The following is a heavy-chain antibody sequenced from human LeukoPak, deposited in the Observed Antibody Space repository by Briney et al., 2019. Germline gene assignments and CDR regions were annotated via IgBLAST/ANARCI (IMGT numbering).Heavy chain of an antibody. V-gene: IGHV3-23*01. CDR2: ICGSGGST. CDR3: AKDTPTVHYYYYYMDV. Sequence: GGSLRLSCAASGFTFSSYAMSWVRQAPGKGLEWVSTICGSGGSTYYADSVKGRFTISRDNSKNTLYLQMNSLRAEDTAVYYCAKDTPTVHYYYYYMDVWGKGTTVTVSS. D-gene: IGHD4-17*01. J-gene: IGHJ6*03. CDR1: GFTFSSYA.